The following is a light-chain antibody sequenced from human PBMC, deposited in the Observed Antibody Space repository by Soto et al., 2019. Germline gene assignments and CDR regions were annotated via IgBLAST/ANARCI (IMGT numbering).Light chain of an antibody. J-gene: IGLJ2*01. CDR1: SSDIDYNY. CDR3: SSYRSSSNFVV. CDR2: EVT. Sequence: QSALTQPASVSGSPGQSVTISCTGSSSDIDYNYVSWYQQHPGKVPKLMTYEVTNRPSGVSSRFSGYKSGNTASLTISGLQAEDEAHYYCSSYRSSSNFVVFGGGTKLTVL. V-gene: IGLV2-14*01.